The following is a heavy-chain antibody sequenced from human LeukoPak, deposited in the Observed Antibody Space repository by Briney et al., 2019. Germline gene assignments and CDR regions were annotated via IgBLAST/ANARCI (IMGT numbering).Heavy chain of an antibody. D-gene: IGHD3-22*01. CDR1: GYSFTSYW. V-gene: IGHV5-51*01. Sequence: GESLEISFKASGYSFTSYWIGWVRQMPGKGLEWMGIIHPRDSDTRYSPSFQGQVTISADKSTSTAYLQWSSLKASDTAMYYCAKYNDDGKGSFAIWGQGTMVTVSS. CDR3: AKYNDDGKGSFAI. J-gene: IGHJ3*02. CDR2: IHPRDSDT.